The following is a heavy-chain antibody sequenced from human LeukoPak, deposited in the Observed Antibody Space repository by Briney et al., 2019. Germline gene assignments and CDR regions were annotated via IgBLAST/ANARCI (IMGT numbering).Heavy chain of an antibody. CDR1: GFTFDGYA. V-gene: IGHV3-9*01. J-gene: IGHJ6*02. Sequence: GGSLRLSCAASGFTFDGYAMHWVRQAPGKGLEGVSGISWNSGSIGYADSVKGRFTISRDNAKNSLYLQMNGLRAEDTALYYCAKGNIVATLNYGMDVWGQGTTVTVSS. D-gene: IGHD5-12*01. CDR3: AKGNIVATLNYGMDV. CDR2: ISWNSGSI.